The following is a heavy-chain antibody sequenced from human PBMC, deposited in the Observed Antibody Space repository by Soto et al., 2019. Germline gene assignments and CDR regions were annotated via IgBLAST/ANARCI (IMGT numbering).Heavy chain of an antibody. D-gene: IGHD3-22*01. CDR1: GYTFSSFG. CDR2: ISAYNGNT. Sequence: QVQLVQSGAEVKKPGASVKVSCKASGYTFSSFGISWVRQAPGQGLEWMGWISAYNGNTNYAQNLQGRVTMTTDTSTGTAYMEVRSLTSDATAVYYCARDGSGYYYYYYGMDVWGQGTTVTVSS. J-gene: IGHJ6*02. V-gene: IGHV1-18*01. CDR3: ARDGSGYYYYYYGMDV.